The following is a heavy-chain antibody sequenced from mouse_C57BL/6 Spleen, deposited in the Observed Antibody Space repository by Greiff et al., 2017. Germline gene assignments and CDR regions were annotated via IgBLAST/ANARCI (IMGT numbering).Heavy chain of an antibody. CDR2: ISSGGSYT. D-gene: IGHD4-1*01. J-gene: IGHJ3*01. Sequence: EVQVVESGGDLVKPGGSLKLSCAASGFTFSSYGMPWVRQTPDKRLEWVATISSGGSYTYYPDSVKGRFTISRDNAKNTLYLQMSSLKSEDTAMYYCARLTGTGHFAYWGQGTLVTVSA. CDR1: GFTFSSYG. CDR3: ARLTGTGHFAY. V-gene: IGHV5-6*01.